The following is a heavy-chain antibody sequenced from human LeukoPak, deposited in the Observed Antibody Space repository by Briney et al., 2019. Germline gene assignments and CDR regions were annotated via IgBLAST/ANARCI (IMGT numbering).Heavy chain of an antibody. CDR2: INYSEDT. J-gene: IGHJ6*03. V-gene: IGHV4-39*07. D-gene: IGHD3-9*01. CDR1: GDSISSSNFY. CDR3: ARLLACTTCNSRLGHMDL. Sequence: SETLSLTCSVSGDSISSSNFYWGWIRQPPGKGLEWIGSINYSEDTHYIPSLRSRVTVSVDTSKNQFSLRLTSVTAADTAVYYCARLLACTTCNSRLGHMDLWGKGTTVTVSS.